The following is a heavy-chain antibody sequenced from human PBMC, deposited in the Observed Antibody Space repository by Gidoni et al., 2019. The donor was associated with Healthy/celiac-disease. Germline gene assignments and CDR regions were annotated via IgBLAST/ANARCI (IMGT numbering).Heavy chain of an antibody. D-gene: IGHD6-19*01. CDR2: IYPGDSDT. V-gene: IGHV5-51*01. Sequence: EVQLVQSGAEVKKPGASLKISCKGSGYSFTSYWIGWVRQMPGKGLEWMGIIYPGDSDTRYSPSFQGQVTISADKSISTAYLQWSSLKASDTAMYYCARPPDGAVASEYFQHWGQGTLVTVSS. CDR3: ARPPDGAVASEYFQH. CDR1: GYSFTSYW. J-gene: IGHJ1*01.